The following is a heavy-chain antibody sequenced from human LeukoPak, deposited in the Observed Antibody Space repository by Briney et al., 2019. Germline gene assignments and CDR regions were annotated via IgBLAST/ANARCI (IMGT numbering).Heavy chain of an antibody. CDR1: GGSIKAYY. J-gene: IGHJ5*02. CDR3: ARGYYYDFWCGYYQGWFDP. V-gene: IGHV4-4*07. CDR2: IYTSGSA. D-gene: IGHD3-3*01. Sequence: SETLSLTCTVSGGSIKAYYWNWIRQPAGKALEWSGRIYTSGSANYNPSLKSRVTMSVDTSKNQFSLRLSSVPAADPAVYYCARGYYYDFWCGYYQGWFDPWGQGTLVTVSS.